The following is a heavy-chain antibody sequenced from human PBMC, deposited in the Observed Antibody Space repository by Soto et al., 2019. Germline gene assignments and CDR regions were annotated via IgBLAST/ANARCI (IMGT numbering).Heavy chain of an antibody. CDR3: ARRKYSSSPKRNYYYYYMDV. Sequence: PGESLKISCKGSGYSFTSYWIGWVRQMPGKGLEWMGIIYPGDSDTRYSPSFQGQVTISADKSISTAYLQWSSLKASDTAMYYCARRKYSSSPKRNYYYYYMDVWGKGTTVTVSS. V-gene: IGHV5-51*01. D-gene: IGHD6-13*01. CDR1: GYSFTSYW. J-gene: IGHJ6*03. CDR2: IYPGDSDT.